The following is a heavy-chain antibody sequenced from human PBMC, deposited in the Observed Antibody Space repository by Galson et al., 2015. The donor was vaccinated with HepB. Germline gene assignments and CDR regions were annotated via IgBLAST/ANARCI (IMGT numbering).Heavy chain of an antibody. CDR3: VKRYCSSTSCKGAGYYFDY. Sequence: SLRLSCAASGFTFSSYAMSWVRQAPGKGLEWVSAISGSGGSTYYADSVKGRFTISRDNSKNTLYLQMNSLRAEDTAVYYCVKRYCSSTSCKGAGYYFDYWGQGTLVTVSS. CDR2: ISGSGGST. CDR1: GFTFSSYA. V-gene: IGHV3-23*01. J-gene: IGHJ4*02. D-gene: IGHD2-2*01.